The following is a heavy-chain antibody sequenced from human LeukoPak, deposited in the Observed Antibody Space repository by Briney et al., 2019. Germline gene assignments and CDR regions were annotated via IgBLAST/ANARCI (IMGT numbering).Heavy chain of an antibody. V-gene: IGHV3-7*01. CDR3: ARDPHYYYMDV. Sequence: GGSPRLSCAASGFTFSSYWMSWVRQAPGKGLEWVANIKQDGSEKYYVDSVKGRFTISRDNAKNSLYLQMNSLRAEDTAVYYCARDPHYYYMDVWGKGTTVTVSS. CDR2: IKQDGSEK. CDR1: GFTFSSYW. J-gene: IGHJ6*03.